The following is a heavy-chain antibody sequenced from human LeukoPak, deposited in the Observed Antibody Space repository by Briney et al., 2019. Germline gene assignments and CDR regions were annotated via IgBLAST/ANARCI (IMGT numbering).Heavy chain of an antibody. V-gene: IGHV3-74*01. CDR2: IDSDGIST. CDR3: ARRDYLDN. D-gene: IGHD5-24*01. J-gene: IGHJ4*02. Sequence: PGGSLRLSCAASGFTFNRYWMYWVRQAPGKGLVWVSRIDSDGISTNYADSVKGRFTISRDSAKNTLFLQMNSLRAEDTAVYFCARRDYLDNWGQGTLVTVSS. CDR1: GFTFNRYW.